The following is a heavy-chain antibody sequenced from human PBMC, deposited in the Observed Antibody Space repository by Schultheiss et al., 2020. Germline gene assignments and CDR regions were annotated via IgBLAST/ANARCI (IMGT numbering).Heavy chain of an antibody. CDR2: IDWDDDK. Sequence: SGPTLVKPTETLTLTCNFSGFSLSTGGVGVGWIRQSPGKALEWLAFIDWDDDKYYSPSLKNRLTLTKDTSRNQVFLTMTNMDPVDTATYYCARITSSSWNYYYGMDVWSQGTTVTVA. CDR1: GFSLSTGGVG. J-gene: IGHJ6*02. CDR3: ARITSSSWNYYYGMDV. V-gene: IGHV2-5*02. D-gene: IGHD6-13*01.